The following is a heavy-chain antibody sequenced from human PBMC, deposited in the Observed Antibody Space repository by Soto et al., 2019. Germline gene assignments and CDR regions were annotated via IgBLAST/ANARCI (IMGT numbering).Heavy chain of an antibody. CDR3: ARVTGGDYGWFDP. Sequence: QVQLVQSGAEVKKPGSSVKVSCKASGATFSSYAISWVRQASGQGLEWMGGLIPIFGTANYAQKLQGRVTITADESTSTAYMELSILRSEDTAVYYCARVTGGDYGWFDPWGQGTLVTVSS. CDR1: GATFSSYA. V-gene: IGHV1-69*01. D-gene: IGHD4-17*01. J-gene: IGHJ5*02. CDR2: LIPIFGTA.